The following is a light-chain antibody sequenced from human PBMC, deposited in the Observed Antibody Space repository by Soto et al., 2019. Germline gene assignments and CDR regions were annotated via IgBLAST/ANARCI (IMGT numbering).Light chain of an antibody. J-gene: IGKJ3*01. CDR1: QSVDNY. CDR3: QQRSNWPPIFT. CDR2: DVS. Sequence: ESVMTQSPATLSLSPGERATLSCRTSQSVDNYLVWYQQKPGQAPRLLIHDVSKRATGIPDRFSGSGSGTDFTITISSLEPEDFAVYYWQQRSNWPPIFTFGPGTRVDVK. V-gene: IGKV3-11*01.